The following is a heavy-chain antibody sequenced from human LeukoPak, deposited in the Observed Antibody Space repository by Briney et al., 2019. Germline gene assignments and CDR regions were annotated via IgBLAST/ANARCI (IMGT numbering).Heavy chain of an antibody. Sequence: GGSLRLSCAASGFTFSSYSMNWVRQAPGKGLEWVAVISYGGSNKYYADSVKGRFTISKDNAKNTVYLQMNSLRAEDTAVYYCVSFYETYWGRGTLVTVSS. CDR1: GFTFSSYS. CDR3: VSFYETY. V-gene: IGHV3-30*03. CDR2: ISYGGSNK. D-gene: IGHD2/OR15-2a*01. J-gene: IGHJ4*02.